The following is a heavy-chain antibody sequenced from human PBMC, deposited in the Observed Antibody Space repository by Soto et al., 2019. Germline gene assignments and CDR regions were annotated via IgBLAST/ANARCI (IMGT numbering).Heavy chain of an antibody. CDR1: GFTVSRNY. CDR2: IYSGGST. D-gene: IGHD5-18*01. Sequence: GGSLRLSCAASGFTVSRNYMSWVRQAPGKGLEWVSVIYSGGSTYYADSVKGRFTIYRDNSKNTLYLQMNSLRAEDTAVYYCARDGTAMVTDYYYYYMDVWGKGTTVTVSS. V-gene: IGHV3-66*01. J-gene: IGHJ6*03. CDR3: ARDGTAMVTDYYYYYMDV.